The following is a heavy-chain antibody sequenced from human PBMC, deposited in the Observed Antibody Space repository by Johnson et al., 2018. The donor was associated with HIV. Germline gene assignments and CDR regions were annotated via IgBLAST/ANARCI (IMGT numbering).Heavy chain of an antibody. V-gene: IGHV3-30-3*01. CDR1: GFTFSSYA. D-gene: IGHD4-17*01. CDR3: ARDATPWGGDYVAYAFDI. CDR2: ISYDGSNK. J-gene: IGHJ3*02. Sequence: QVQLVESGGGVVQPGRSLRLSCAASGFTFSSYAMHWVRQAPGKGLEWVAVISYDGSNKYYADFVKGRFTISRDNAKKSMYLQMNSLRAEDTALYYCARDATPWGGDYVAYAFDIWGRGTMVTVSS.